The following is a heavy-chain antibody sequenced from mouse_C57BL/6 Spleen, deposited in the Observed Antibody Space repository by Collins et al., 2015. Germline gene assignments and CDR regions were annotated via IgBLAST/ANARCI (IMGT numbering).Heavy chain of an antibody. CDR3: ARRGYSNFFDY. J-gene: IGHJ2*01. CDR1: GYTFTSYW. Sequence: QVQLQQPGAELVMPGASVKLSCKASGYTFTSYWMHWVKQRPGQGLEWIGEIDPSDSYTNYNQKFKGKSTSTVDKSSSTAYMQLSSLTSEDSAVYYCARRGYSNFFDYWGQGTTLTVSS. D-gene: IGHD2-5*01. V-gene: IGHV1-69*01. CDR2: IDPSDSYT.